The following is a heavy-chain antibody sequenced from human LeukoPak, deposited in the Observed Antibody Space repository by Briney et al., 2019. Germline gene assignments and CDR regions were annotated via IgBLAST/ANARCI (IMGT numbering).Heavy chain of an antibody. CDR2: INNSSRYI. CDR1: EFTFNNYT. J-gene: IGHJ4*02. D-gene: IGHD1-1*01. V-gene: IGHV3-21*04. CDR3: ARKGELERRRSWDY. Sequence: GGSLRLSCAPSEFTFNNYTLNWVRQVPGKGLEWVSSINNSSRYISYADSVNGRFTISRDNAKNSLYLQMSSLRAEDTAIYYCARKGELERRRSWDYWGQGTLVTVSS.